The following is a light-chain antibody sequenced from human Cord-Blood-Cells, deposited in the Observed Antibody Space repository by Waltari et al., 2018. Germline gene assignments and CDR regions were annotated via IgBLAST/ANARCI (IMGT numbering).Light chain of an antibody. CDR3: QQFNSYPIT. V-gene: IGKV1-13*02. Sequence: AIQLTQSPSSLSASVGDRVTITCRARQGSSSALAWYQQKPGKAPKLLIYDASSLESEVPSRFSGSGSGTDVALTISSLQPEDFATYYCQQFNSYPITFGQGTRLEIK. J-gene: IGKJ5*01. CDR2: DAS. CDR1: QGSSSA.